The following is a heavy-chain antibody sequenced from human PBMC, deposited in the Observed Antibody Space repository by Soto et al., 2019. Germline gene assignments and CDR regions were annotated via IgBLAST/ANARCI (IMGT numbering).Heavy chain of an antibody. J-gene: IGHJ5*02. CDR2: IYYSGST. CDR3: ARHLDYSQFWWAAAGWGADWFDP. D-gene: IGHD6-13*01. V-gene: IGHV4-39*01. CDR1: GGSISSSSYY. Sequence: SETLSLTCTVSGGSISSSSYYWGWIRQPPGKGLEWIGSIYYSGSTYYNPSLKSRVTISVDTSKNQFSLKLSSVTAADTAVYYCARHLDYSQFWWAAAGWGADWFDPWGQGTLVTVSS.